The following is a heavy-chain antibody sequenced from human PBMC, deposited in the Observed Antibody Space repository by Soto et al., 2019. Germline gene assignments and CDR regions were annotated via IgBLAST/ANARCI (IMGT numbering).Heavy chain of an antibody. D-gene: IGHD3-10*01. V-gene: IGHV1-3*01. Sequence: QVQLVQSGAEVKKPGASVKVSCKASGYTFTSYAMHWVRQAPGQRLEWMGWINACNGNTKYSQKFQGRVTITRDTSASTAYMELSSLRSEATAVYYCARTDYYYLDYWGQGTLVTVSS. CDR2: INACNGNT. CDR1: GYTFTSYA. CDR3: ARTDYYYLDY. J-gene: IGHJ4*02.